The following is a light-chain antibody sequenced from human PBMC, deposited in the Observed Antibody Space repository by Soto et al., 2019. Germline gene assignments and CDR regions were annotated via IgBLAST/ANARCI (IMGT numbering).Light chain of an antibody. Sequence: QSVLTQPASVSGSPGQSITISCTGTSSDIGAYNYVSWYQQYPGKAPKLMIYGVTNRPSGVSNRFSGSKTGNTASLTISGLQAEDEADYYCFSHRSGASPVFGTGTKVTVL. CDR3: FSHRSGASPV. CDR1: SSDIGAYNY. V-gene: IGLV2-14*01. CDR2: GVT. J-gene: IGLJ1*01.